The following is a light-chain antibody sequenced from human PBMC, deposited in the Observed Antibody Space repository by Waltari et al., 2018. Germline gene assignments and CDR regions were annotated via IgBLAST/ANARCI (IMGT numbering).Light chain of an antibody. CDR3: QSDDSSLSGYV. CDR1: KSNIGAGYD. V-gene: IGLV1-40*01. CDR2: GNS. Sequence: QSVLTQPPSVSGAPGQRVSISCTGSKSNIGAGYDVHWYQQLPGTAPKLLIYGNSNRPSGVPDRFSGSKSGTSASQAITVLQAEDEADYYCQSDDSSLSGYVFGTGTKVTVL. J-gene: IGLJ1*01.